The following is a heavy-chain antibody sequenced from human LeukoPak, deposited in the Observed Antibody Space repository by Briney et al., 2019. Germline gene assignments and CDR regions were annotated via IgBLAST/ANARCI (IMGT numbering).Heavy chain of an antibody. V-gene: IGHV4-59*02. CDR3: ARGRSERSFDY. CDR1: GGSVGSNY. CDR2: ISYSGST. D-gene: IGHD1-1*01. Sequence: SETPSLTCSVSGGSVGSNYWSWVRQPPGKGLEWIGYISYSGSTNYNPSLKSRVTISVDTSKNQFSLKLSSVTAADTAIYYCARGRSERSFDYWGQGTLVTVSS. J-gene: IGHJ4*02.